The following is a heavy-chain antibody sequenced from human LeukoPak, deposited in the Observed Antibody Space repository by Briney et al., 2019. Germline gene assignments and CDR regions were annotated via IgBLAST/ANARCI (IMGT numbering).Heavy chain of an antibody. V-gene: IGHV3-23*01. Sequence: GSLRLSCAASGFTFSSYAMSWVRQAPGKGLEWVSAISGSGGSTYYADSVKGRFTISRDNSKNTLYLQMNSLRAEDTAVYYCAKTVGATPNYYYCMDVWGKGTTVTVSS. CDR2: ISGSGGST. J-gene: IGHJ6*03. CDR3: AKTVGATPNYYYCMDV. CDR1: GFTFSSYA. D-gene: IGHD1-26*01.